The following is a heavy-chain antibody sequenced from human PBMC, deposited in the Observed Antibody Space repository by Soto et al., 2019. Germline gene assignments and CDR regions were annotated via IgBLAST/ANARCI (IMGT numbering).Heavy chain of an antibody. CDR2: ISGSGGST. D-gene: IGHD3-9*01. Sequence: GGSLRLSCAASGFTFSSYAMSWVRQAPGKGLEWVSVISGSGGSTYYADSVKGRFTISRDNSKNTLYLQMNSLRAEDTAVYYCAKDRGMDVLRYFVWLESPGPFDYWGQGTLVTVS. CDR1: GFTFSSYA. J-gene: IGHJ4*02. V-gene: IGHV3-23*01. CDR3: AKDRGMDVLRYFVWLESPGPFDY.